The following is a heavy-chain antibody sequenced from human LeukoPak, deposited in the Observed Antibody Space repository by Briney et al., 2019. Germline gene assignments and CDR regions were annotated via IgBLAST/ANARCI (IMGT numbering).Heavy chain of an antibody. CDR3: ARVEYDSSGYYPDLDY. CDR1: GYTFTGYY. D-gene: IGHD3-22*01. J-gene: IGHJ4*02. CDR2: INPNSGGT. Sequence: ASVKVSCKASGYTFTGYYMHWVRQAPGQGLEWMGWINPNSGGTNYAQKFQGRVTMTRDTSISTAYMELSRLRSDDTAVYYCARVEYDSSGYYPDLDYWGQGTLVTVSS. V-gene: IGHV1-2*02.